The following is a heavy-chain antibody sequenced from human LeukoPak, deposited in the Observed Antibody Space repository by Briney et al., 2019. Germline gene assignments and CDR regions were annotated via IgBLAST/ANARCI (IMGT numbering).Heavy chain of an antibody. Sequence: PGGSLRLSCAASGFPFSTYSMNWVRQAPGKGLEWVSSISATSTSIYYADSVRGRFTISRDNANNALYLQMSGLRAEDTAVYYCTRCGIMGAGPRCSDYWGPGTLVTVSS. CDR1: GFPFSTYS. CDR3: TRCGIMGAGPRCSDY. J-gene: IGHJ4*02. V-gene: IGHV3-21*01. CDR2: ISATSTSI. D-gene: IGHD1-26*01.